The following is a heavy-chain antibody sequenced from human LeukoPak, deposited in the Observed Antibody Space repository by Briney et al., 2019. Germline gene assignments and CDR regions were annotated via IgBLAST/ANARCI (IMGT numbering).Heavy chain of an antibody. J-gene: IGHJ4*02. CDR3: ARQELVDVVATTY. CDR1: GYTFTGYF. CDR2: INPNSGGT. D-gene: IGHD5-12*01. Sequence: VSVTVSCKASGYTFTGYFMHWVRQAPGQGLEWMGWINPNSGGTNYAQKFQGRVTLTRDTSISTAYMELSRLRSDDTAVYYCARQELVDVVATTYWGQGTLVTVSS. V-gene: IGHV1-2*02.